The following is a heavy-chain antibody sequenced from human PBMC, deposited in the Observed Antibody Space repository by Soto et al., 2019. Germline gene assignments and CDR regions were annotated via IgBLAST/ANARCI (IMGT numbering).Heavy chain of an antibody. CDR3: ARRVNPRPYDFWSGLGYYMDV. CDR1: GFTVSSNY. CDR2: IYSGGST. D-gene: IGHD3-3*01. V-gene: IGHV3-66*01. J-gene: IGHJ6*03. Sequence: GGSLRLSCAASGFTVSSNYVSWVRQAPGKGLEWVSVIYSGGSTYYADSVKGRFTISRDNSKNTLYLQMNSLRAEDTAVYYCARRVNPRPYDFWSGLGYYMDVWGKGTTVTVSS.